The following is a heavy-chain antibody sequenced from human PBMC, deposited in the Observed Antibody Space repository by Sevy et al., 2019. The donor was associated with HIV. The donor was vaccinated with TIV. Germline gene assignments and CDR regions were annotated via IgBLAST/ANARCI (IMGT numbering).Heavy chain of an antibody. J-gene: IGHJ4*02. CDR1: GFSISSDYY. CDR2: IYDGGST. D-gene: IGHD3-10*01. CDR3: ARDYYGSGCYYEFVY. Sequence: SETLSLTCTVSGFSISSDYYWGWIRHPPGKGLEGIGSIYDGGSTYYNPSLKSRVTISIDTSKNQFSLKLCSVTAADTAVYYCARDYYGSGCYYEFVYWGQGTLVTVSS. V-gene: IGHV4-38-2*02.